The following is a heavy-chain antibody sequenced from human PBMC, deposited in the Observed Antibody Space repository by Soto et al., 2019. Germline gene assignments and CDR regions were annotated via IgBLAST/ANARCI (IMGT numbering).Heavy chain of an antibody. J-gene: IGHJ3*01. CDR2: IYYSGNT. CDR3: ARWFYYGSGSYGFDV. CDR1: GGSITPYY. D-gene: IGHD3-10*01. Sequence: PSETLSLTCTVSGGSITPYYWSWVRQFPGEGLEWIGYIYYSGNTNYNPSLKSRVTISVDTSKNQFSLKLSSVTAADTAVYYCARWFYYGSGSYGFDVWGLGTMVTVSS. V-gene: IGHV4-59*01.